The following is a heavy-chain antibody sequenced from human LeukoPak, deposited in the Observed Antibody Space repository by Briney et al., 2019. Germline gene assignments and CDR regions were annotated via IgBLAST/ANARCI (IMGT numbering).Heavy chain of an antibody. J-gene: IGHJ6*02. CDR1: GYSFTSYW. CDR2: IYPGDSDT. V-gene: IGHV5-51*01. Sequence: GESLKISCKGSGYSFTSYWIGWVRQMPGKGLEWMGIIYPGDSDTRYSPSFQGQVTISADKSISTAYLQWSSLKASDTAMYYCARGRFLEWLLTSDYGMDVWGQGTTVTVSS. CDR3: ARGRFLEWLLTSDYGMDV. D-gene: IGHD3-3*01.